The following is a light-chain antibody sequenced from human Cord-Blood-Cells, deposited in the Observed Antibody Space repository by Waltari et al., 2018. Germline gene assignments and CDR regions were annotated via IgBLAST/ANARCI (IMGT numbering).Light chain of an antibody. CDR2: QDS. J-gene: IGLJ2*01. Sequence: SYELTQPPSVSVSPGQTASITCSGDKLGDKYACWYQTKPGQSPVLVIYQDSKRPSGIPERFSGSNSGNTATLTISGTQAMDEADYYCQAWDSSTDPPGDVVFGGGTKLTVL. CDR1: KLGDKY. V-gene: IGLV3-1*01. CDR3: QAWDSSTDPPGDVV.